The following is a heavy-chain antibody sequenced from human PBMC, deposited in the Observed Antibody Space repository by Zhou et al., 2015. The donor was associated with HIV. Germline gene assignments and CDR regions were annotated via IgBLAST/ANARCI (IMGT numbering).Heavy chain of an antibody. CDR1: GFTFSRYG. CDR2: IWSDGSNK. J-gene: IGHJ4*02. D-gene: IGHD3-10*01. CDR3: ARDNGYYGHEGLDY. V-gene: IGHV3-33*01. Sequence: VHLLESGGGVVQPGRSLRLSCAASGFTFSRYGMHWVRQAPDKGLEWVAVIWSDGSNKYYADSVRGRFSISRDNSKGTLYLQMSSLRAEDTAVHYCARDNGYYGHEGLDYWGQGTLVTVSS.